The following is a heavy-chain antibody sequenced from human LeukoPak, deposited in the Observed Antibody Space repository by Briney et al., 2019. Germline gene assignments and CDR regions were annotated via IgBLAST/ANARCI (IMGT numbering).Heavy chain of an antibody. J-gene: IGHJ3*01. V-gene: IGHV4-59*11. CDR2: ISYIGST. Sequence: PSETLSLTCTVSGGSFTTHYWSWIRQPPQKGLEWIGYISYIGSTNYNPSLKSRVIISIDTSKNEVSLMLASVTAADTAVYYCASDSISMNAFDGWGQGTMVTVSS. CDR1: GGSFTTHY. D-gene: IGHD3-22*01. CDR3: ASDSISMNAFDG.